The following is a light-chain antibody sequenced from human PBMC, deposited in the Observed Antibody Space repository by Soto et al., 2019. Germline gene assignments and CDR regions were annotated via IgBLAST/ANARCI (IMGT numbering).Light chain of an antibody. J-gene: IGLJ3*02. CDR3: AAWDASLNGRAV. V-gene: IGLV1-44*01. CDR2: SNS. Sequence: QPVLTQPPSASGTPGQRVTISCSGSDSNIGSNTVNWYQQVPGTAPKLLIYSNSQRPSGVPDRFSGSKSGTSASLAISGLQSEDEGDYYCAAWDASLNGRAVFGGGTKLTVL. CDR1: DSNIGSNT.